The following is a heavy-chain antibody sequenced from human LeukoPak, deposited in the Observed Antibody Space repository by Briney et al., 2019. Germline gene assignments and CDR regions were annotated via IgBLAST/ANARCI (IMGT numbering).Heavy chain of an antibody. D-gene: IGHD3-3*01. J-gene: IGHJ4*02. CDR2: ISSSSSYI. Sequence: PGGSLRLSCAASGFTFSSYSMNWVRQAPGKGLEWVSSISSSSSYIYYADSAKGRFTISRDNAKNSLYLQMNSLRAEDTAVYYCARGSYDFWSWGQGTLVTVSS. CDR1: GFTFSSYS. V-gene: IGHV3-21*01. CDR3: ARGSYDFWS.